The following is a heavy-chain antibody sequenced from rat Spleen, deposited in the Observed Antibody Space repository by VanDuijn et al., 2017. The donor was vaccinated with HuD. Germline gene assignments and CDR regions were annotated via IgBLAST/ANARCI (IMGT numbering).Heavy chain of an antibody. CDR2: ISTSGGST. CDR3: ARLYNSDLYVMDA. V-gene: IGHV5-25*01. J-gene: IGHJ4*01. CDR1: GFTFSNYD. D-gene: IGHD4-3*01. Sequence: EVQLVESGGGLVQPGRSLKLSCAASGFTFSNYDMAWVRQAPTKGLEWVASISTSGGSTYYRDSVKGRFTVSRDNAKSTLYLQRDSLRSEDTATYYCARLYNSDLYVMDAWGQGASVTVSS.